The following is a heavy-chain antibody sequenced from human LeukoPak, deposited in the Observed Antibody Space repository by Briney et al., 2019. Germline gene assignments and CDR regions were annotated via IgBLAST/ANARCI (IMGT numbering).Heavy chain of an antibody. V-gene: IGHV3-21*04. CDR2: ISANSLYR. Sequence: PGGSLRLSCTASGHSFSNSIMNWVRQAPGKGLEWVSAISANSLYRYYADSVKGRFTISRDNAKTSLFLQMNSLRVEDTAIYYCAKILWFTTGSHIFDYWGQGTLVTVSS. J-gene: IGHJ4*02. D-gene: IGHD1-26*01. CDR1: GHSFSNSI. CDR3: AKILWFTTGSHIFDY.